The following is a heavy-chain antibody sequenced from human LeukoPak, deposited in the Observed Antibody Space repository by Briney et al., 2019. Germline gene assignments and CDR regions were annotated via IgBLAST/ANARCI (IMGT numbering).Heavy chain of an antibody. CDR3: AGLVPLSWRDAFDI. Sequence: KSSETLSLTCTVSGGSISSYYWSWIRQPAGKGLEWIGRIYTSGSTNYNPSLKSRVTMSVDTSKNQFSLKLSSVTAADTAVYYCAGLVPLSWRDAFDIWGQGTMVTVSS. CDR1: GGSISSYY. V-gene: IGHV4-4*07. CDR2: IYTSGST. D-gene: IGHD2/OR15-2a*01. J-gene: IGHJ3*02.